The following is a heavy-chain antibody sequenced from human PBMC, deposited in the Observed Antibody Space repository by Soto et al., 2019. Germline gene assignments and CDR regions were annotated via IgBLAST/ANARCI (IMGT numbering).Heavy chain of an antibody. D-gene: IGHD2-15*01. V-gene: IGHV3-21*01. CDR1: GFTFSSYS. J-gene: IGHJ6*02. CDR2: ISSSSSYI. Sequence: EVQLVESGGGLVKPGGSLRLSCAASGFTFSSYSMNWVRQAPGKGLEWVSSISSSSSYIYYADSVKGRFTISRDNAKNSLYLQMNSMRAEDTAVYYCASCFTGYCSGGSCYTQSIYYYGMDVWGQGTTVTVSS. CDR3: ASCFTGYCSGGSCYTQSIYYYGMDV.